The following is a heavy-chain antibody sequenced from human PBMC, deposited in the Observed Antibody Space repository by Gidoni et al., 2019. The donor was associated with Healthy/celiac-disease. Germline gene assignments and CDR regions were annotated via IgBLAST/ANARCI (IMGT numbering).Heavy chain of an antibody. CDR2: IKSKTDGGTT. CDR3: TTSPLLNYDFWSGSYGMDV. CDR1: GFTFSNAW. D-gene: IGHD3-3*01. V-gene: IGHV3-15*01. J-gene: IGHJ6*02. Sequence: EVQLVESGGGLVKPGGSLRLSCAASGFTFSNAWMRWVRQAPGKGLEWVGRIKSKTDGGTTDYAAPVKGRFTISRDDSKNTLYLQMNSLKTEDTAVYYCTTSPLLNYDFWSGSYGMDVWGQGTTVTVPS.